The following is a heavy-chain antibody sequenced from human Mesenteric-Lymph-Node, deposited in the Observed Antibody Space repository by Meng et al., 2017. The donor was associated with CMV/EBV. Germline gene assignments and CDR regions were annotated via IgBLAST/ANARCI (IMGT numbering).Heavy chain of an antibody. CDR3: ARTPDGYNFYYFDY. J-gene: IGHJ4*02. CDR1: GYTFTGYY. V-gene: IGHV1-2*02. D-gene: IGHD5-24*01. CDR2: INPHSGGT. Sequence: KASGYTFTGYYIHWVRQAPGQGLEWMGWINPHSGGTNYAQKFQGRVTMTRDTSISTAYMELSRLGSDDTAVYYCARTPDGYNFYYFDYWGQGTLVTVSS.